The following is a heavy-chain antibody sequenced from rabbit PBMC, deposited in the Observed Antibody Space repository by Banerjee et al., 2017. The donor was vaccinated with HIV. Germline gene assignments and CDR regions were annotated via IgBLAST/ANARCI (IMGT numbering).Heavy chain of an antibody. CDR2: INTSNGNT. Sequence: QEQLEESGGDRVKPEGSLTLTCTASGFSFSNKYVMCWVRQAPGKGLEWIACINTSNGNTVYASWAKGRFTISKTSSTTVTLQMTSLTAADTATYFCARDLAGAIGWNFNLWGPGTLVTVS. D-gene: IGHD4-1*01. CDR1: GFSFSNKYV. CDR3: ARDLAGAIGWNFNL. V-gene: IGHV1S45*01. J-gene: IGHJ4*01.